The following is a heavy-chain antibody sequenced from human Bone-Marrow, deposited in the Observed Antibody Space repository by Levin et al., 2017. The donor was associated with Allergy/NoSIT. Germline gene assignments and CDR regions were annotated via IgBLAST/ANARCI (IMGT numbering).Heavy chain of an antibody. CDR1: GFTFSDYY. V-gene: IGHV3-11*03. CDR3: ARLHTRGSGWYSAY. Sequence: GGSLRLSCAASGFTFSDYYMTWIRQAPGKGLEWVSFISGSSTYVKHADSVRGRFTISRDNAKNSLYLQMTSLRAEDTAVYYCARLHTRGSGWYSAYWGQGTLVTVSS. J-gene: IGHJ4*02. D-gene: IGHD6-19*01. CDR2: ISGSSTYV.